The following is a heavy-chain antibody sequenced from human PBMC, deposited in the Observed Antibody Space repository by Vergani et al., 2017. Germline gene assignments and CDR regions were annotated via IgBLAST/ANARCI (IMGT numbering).Heavy chain of an antibody. V-gene: IGHV1-18*01. CDR2: ISAYNGNT. D-gene: IGHD2-21*02. Sequence: QVQLVQSGAEVKKPGASVKVSCKASGYTFTSYGISWVRQAPGQGLEWMGWISAYNGNTKYSQKFQGRVTITRDTSASTAYMELSSLRSEDTAVYYCARVEIYCGGDCPNYYYYGMDVWGQGTTVTVSS. CDR3: ARVEIYCGGDCPNYYYYGMDV. CDR1: GYTFTSYG. J-gene: IGHJ6*02.